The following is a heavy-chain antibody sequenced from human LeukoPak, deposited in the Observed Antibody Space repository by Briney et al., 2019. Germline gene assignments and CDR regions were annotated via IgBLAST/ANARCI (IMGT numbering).Heavy chain of an antibody. CDR1: GFTFSSYS. CDR2: ISSSSSTI. V-gene: IGHV3-48*01. Sequence: GGSLRLSCAASGFTFSSYSMNWVRQAPGKGLEWVSYISSSSSTIYYADSVKGRFTISRDNAKNSLYLQMNSLRAEDTAVYYCAKEGNYGFYYFDYWGQGTLVTVSS. J-gene: IGHJ4*02. CDR3: AKEGNYGFYYFDY. D-gene: IGHD3-10*01.